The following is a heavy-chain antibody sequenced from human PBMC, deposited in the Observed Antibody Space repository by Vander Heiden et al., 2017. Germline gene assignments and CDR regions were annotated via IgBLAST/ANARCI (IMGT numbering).Heavy chain of an antibody. D-gene: IGHD1-26*01. CDR1: GFTFSSYS. CDR2: IGTSSSNI. Sequence: EVQLVASGGGLVQPGGSLRLSCAASGFTFSSYSMNWVRQAPVKGLEWVSYIGTSSSNIYYADSVKGRFTISRDNAKNSLYLQMNSLRAEDTAVYYCARRVVGAPRAFDIWGQGTMVTVSS. CDR3: ARRVVGAPRAFDI. J-gene: IGHJ3*02. V-gene: IGHV3-48*01.